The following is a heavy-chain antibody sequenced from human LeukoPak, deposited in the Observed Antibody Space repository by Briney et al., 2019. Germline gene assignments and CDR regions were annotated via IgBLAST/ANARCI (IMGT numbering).Heavy chain of an antibody. CDR3: AKLPSSWYRHYYYYMDV. CDR1: GFTFSSYG. CDR2: IRYDGSNK. D-gene: IGHD6-13*01. V-gene: IGHV3-30*02. J-gene: IGHJ6*03. Sequence: PGGSLRLSCAASGFTFSSYGMHWVRQAPGKGLEWVAFIRYDGSNKYYADSVKGRFTISRDNPKNTLYLQMNSLRAEDTAVYYCAKLPSSWYRHYYYYMDVWGKGTTVTISS.